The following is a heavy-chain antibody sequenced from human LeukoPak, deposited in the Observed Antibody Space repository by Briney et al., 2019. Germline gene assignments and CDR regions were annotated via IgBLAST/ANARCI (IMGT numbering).Heavy chain of an antibody. CDR2: ISSSSSTI. Sequence: GGSLRLSCAASGFTFSSYNMNWVRQAPGKGLEWVSYISSSSSTIYYADSVKGRFTISRDNSKNTLYLQMNSLRAEDTAVYYCAREVMGDPGHFHLWGRGTLVTVSS. V-gene: IGHV3-48*01. CDR3: AREVMGDPGHFHL. J-gene: IGHJ2*01. CDR1: GFTFSSYN. D-gene: IGHD3-16*01.